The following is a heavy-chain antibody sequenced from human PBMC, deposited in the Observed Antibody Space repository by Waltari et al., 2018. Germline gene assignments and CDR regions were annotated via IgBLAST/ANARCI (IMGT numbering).Heavy chain of an antibody. Sequence: QVQLQESGPGLVKPSETLSLPCTVSGDSISSSYWSWIRQPPGKGLEWIGYISYTGSTNYNPSLKSRVTFSVDTSKNQFSLKLSSATAADTAVYYCARALVTTRIYFDYWGLGTLVTVSS. CDR2: ISYTGST. V-gene: IGHV4-59*08. CDR1: GDSISSSY. J-gene: IGHJ4*02. D-gene: IGHD5-12*01. CDR3: ARALVTTRIYFDY.